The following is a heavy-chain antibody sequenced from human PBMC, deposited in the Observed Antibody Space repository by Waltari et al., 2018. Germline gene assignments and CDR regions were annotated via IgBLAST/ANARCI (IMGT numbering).Heavy chain of an antibody. CDR3: ARVPGEYYYDSSGYLDWYFDL. Sequence: EVQLVESGGGLVQPGGSLRLSCAASGFTFSSYWMHWVRQAPGKGLVWVSRINRDGSSTSYADSVKGRFTISRDNAKNTLYLQMNSLRAEDTAVYYCARVPGEYYYDSSGYLDWYFDLWGRGTLVTVSS. J-gene: IGHJ2*01. V-gene: IGHV3-74*01. D-gene: IGHD3-22*01. CDR1: GFTFSSYW. CDR2: INRDGSST.